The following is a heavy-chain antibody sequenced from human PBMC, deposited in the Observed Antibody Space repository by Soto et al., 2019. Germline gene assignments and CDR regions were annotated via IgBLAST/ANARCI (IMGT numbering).Heavy chain of an antibody. J-gene: IGHJ6*02. V-gene: IGHV1-18*01. D-gene: IGHD3-10*01. Sequence: QVPLVQSGAEVKKPGASVKVSCKASGYTFTSYGISWVRQAPGQGLEWMGWISAYNGNTNYAQKLQGRVTMTTDTSTSTAYMGLRSLRSDDTAVYYCARVVVRAWPYYYGMDVWGQRTTVTVSS. CDR1: GYTFTSYG. CDR3: ARVVVRAWPYYYGMDV. CDR2: ISAYNGNT.